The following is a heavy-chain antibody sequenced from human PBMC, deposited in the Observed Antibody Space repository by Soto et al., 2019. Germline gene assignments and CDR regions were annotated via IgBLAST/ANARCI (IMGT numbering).Heavy chain of an antibody. CDR2: MYYSGST. D-gene: IGHD6-25*01. CDR1: AGYISSTSYY. CDR3: ARRTSSGHDRVQFDN. J-gene: IGHJ5*02. V-gene: IGHV4-39*01. Sequence: QVQLQESGPGLVTPSETLSLTCTASAGYISSTSYYWVWIRQPPRKCLEWIGSMYYSGSTSYNPFLNSRLCMSVHRSDNHLSLRLKSVTAADTAVYYCARRTSSGHDRVQFDNLGQATQVSVSS.